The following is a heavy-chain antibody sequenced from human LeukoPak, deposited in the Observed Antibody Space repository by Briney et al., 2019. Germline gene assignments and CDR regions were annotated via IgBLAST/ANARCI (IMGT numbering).Heavy chain of an antibody. CDR3: ARRPKSFDY. D-gene: IGHD6-6*01. V-gene: IGHV4-34*01. CDR1: GGSFSGFY. Sequence: SETLSLTCAVYGGSFSGFYWSWIRQPPGEGLEWIGEINHSGSTNYNPSLKSRVSISVDTSKNQSSLKLTSVTAADTAMYFCARRPKSFDYWGQGTLVTVSS. J-gene: IGHJ4*02. CDR2: INHSGST.